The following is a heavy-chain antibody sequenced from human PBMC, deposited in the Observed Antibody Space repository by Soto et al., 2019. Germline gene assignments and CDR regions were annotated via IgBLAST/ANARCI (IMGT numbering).Heavy chain of an antibody. J-gene: IGHJ6*02. Sequence: QVQLVQSGAEVKKPGASVKVSCKASGYTFTTFGISWVRQAPGQGLEWMGWISAYNGYTNYAQKLQGRVTLTPDTSTSTAYVELRSLRADDTAVYYCARDPTIFGVVQLYGIDVWGQVTTVTVAS. CDR1: GYTFTTFG. CDR2: ISAYNGYT. V-gene: IGHV1-18*01. D-gene: IGHD3-3*01. CDR3: ARDPTIFGVVQLYGIDV.